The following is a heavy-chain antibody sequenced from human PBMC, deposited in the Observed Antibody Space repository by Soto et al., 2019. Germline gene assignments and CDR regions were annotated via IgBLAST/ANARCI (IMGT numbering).Heavy chain of an antibody. D-gene: IGHD3-22*01. V-gene: IGHV3-33*01. Sequence: PGGSLRLSCAASGFTFSSYGMHWVRRAPGKGLEWVAVIWYDGSNKYYADSAKGRFTISRDNSKNTLYLQMNSLRAEDTAVYYCARDQEHYYDSSGYCFDYWGQGTLVTVSS. CDR3: ARDQEHYYDSSGYCFDY. CDR2: IWYDGSNK. J-gene: IGHJ4*02. CDR1: GFTFSSYG.